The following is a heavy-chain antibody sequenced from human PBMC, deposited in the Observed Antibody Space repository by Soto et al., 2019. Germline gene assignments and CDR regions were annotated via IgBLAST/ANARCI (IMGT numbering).Heavy chain of an antibody. CDR3: ANGSGSQEFDY. Sequence: SETLSLTCTVSGGSISSGGYYWRWIRQHPGTGLEWIGHISYSGSTYYNTSLKSRVTISVDTSKNQFSLKLSSVTAADTAVYYCANGSGSQEFDYWGQGTLVTVSS. V-gene: IGHV4-30-4*02. CDR1: GGSISSGGYY. CDR2: ISYSGST. D-gene: IGHD3-10*01. J-gene: IGHJ4*02.